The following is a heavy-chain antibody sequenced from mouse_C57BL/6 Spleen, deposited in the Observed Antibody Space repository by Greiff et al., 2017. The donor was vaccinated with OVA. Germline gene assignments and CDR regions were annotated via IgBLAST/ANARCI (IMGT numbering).Heavy chain of an antibody. CDR3: ARYYSNYDRAMDY. CDR1: GFTFSSYA. CDR2: ISDGGSYT. Sequence: VHLVESGGGLEKPGGSLKLSCAASGFTFSSYAMSWVRQTPEKRLEWVATISDGGSYTYYPDNVKGRFTISRDNAKNNLYLQMSHLKSEDTAMYYCARYYSNYDRAMDYWGQGTSVTVSS. J-gene: IGHJ4*01. V-gene: IGHV5-4*01. D-gene: IGHD2-5*01.